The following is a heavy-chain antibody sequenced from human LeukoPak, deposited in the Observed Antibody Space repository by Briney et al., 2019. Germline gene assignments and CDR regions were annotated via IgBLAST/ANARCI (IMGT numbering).Heavy chain of an antibody. D-gene: IGHD3/OR15-3a*01. CDR2: IKLDGSEK. Sequence: GGSLRLSCAASGFTFSSYWMHWVRQAPGKGLEWVANIKLDGSEKNYVDSVKGRFTISRDNTKNSLYLQMNSLRAEDTAVFYCARDQYDTWSRRGNFDSWGQGTLVIVSS. J-gene: IGHJ4*02. CDR1: GFTFSSYW. CDR3: ARDQYDTWSRRGNFDS. V-gene: IGHV3-7*03.